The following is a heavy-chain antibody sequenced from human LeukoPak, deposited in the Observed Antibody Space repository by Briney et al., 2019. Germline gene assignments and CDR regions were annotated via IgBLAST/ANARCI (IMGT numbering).Heavy chain of an antibody. V-gene: IGHV3-30-3*01. D-gene: IGHD6-19*01. CDR1: GFTFSSYA. CDR2: ISHDGSQK. J-gene: IGHJ4*02. CDR3: AGSDSSAWHRFDY. Sequence: GRSLRLSCAASGFTFSSYAMHWVRQAPGKGLEWVSVISHDGSQKYYTDSVKGRFTISRDNSKNTLYLQMNSLRAEDTAVYYCAGSDSSAWHRFDYWGQGTLVTVSS.